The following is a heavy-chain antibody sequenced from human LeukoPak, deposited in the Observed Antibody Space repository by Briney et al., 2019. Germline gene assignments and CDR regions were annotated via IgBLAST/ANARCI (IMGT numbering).Heavy chain of an antibody. J-gene: IGHJ4*02. D-gene: IGHD5-12*01. Sequence: GGSLRLSCAASGFTFSSYSMNWVRQAPGKGLEWVSSISSSSSYIYYGDSVKGRFTISRDNAKDSLYLQMNSLRAEDTAVYYCARDYEIYWGQGTLITVSS. CDR1: GFTFSSYS. CDR2: ISSSSSYI. CDR3: ARDYEIY. V-gene: IGHV3-21*01.